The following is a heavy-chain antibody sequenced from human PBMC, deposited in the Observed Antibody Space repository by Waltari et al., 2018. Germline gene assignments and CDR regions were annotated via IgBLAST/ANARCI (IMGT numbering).Heavy chain of an antibody. J-gene: IGHJ4*02. Sequence: EVQLVQSGAEVKKPGATVKISCKASGYTFTDYYMHWVQQAPGKGLEWMGRVDPEDGETIYAEKCQGRVTITADTSTDTAYMELSSLRSEDTAVYYCAVISSSWYGFYFDYWGQGTLVTVSS. CDR2: VDPEDGET. CDR1: GYTFTDYY. CDR3: AVISSSWYGFYFDY. D-gene: IGHD6-13*01. V-gene: IGHV1-69-2*01.